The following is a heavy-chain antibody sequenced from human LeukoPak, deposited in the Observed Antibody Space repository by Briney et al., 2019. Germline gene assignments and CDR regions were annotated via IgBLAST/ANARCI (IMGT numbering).Heavy chain of an antibody. J-gene: IGHJ4*02. CDR3: ARRYKDMVVVPAVFYFDY. Sequence: SETLSLTCAVYGGSFSGYYWSWIRQPPGKGLEWIGEINHSGSTNYNPSLKSRVTISVDTSKNQFSLKLSSVTAADTAVYYCARRYKDMVVVPAVFYFDYWGREILVTVSS. V-gene: IGHV4-34*01. D-gene: IGHD2-2*01. CDR1: GGSFSGYY. CDR2: INHSGST.